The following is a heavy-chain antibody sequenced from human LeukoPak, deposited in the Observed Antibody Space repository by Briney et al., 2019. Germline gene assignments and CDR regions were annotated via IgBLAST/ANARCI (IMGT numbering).Heavy chain of an antibody. J-gene: IGHJ6*03. D-gene: IGHD3-10*01. V-gene: IGHV3-23*01. CDR2: ISGFDDTA. CDR1: GFTFSSYA. CDR3: ARSGGGRSVGFYMDV. Sequence: PGGSLRLSCAASGFTFSSYAMNWVRQAPGKGLEWVSVISGFDDTAYYADSVKGRFTISRDNSKNTLYLLMNSLRTEDTALYYCARSGGGRSVGFYMDVWGKGTTVTVSS.